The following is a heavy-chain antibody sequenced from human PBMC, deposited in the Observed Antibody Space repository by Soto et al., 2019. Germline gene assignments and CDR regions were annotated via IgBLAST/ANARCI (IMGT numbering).Heavy chain of an antibody. D-gene: IGHD2-21*01. J-gene: IGHJ4*02. V-gene: IGHV1-69*02. CDR1: GGTFNTYT. CDR2: FIPILDMA. CDR3: AITYCRDNSCPRDFDF. Sequence: QVQVVQSGAEVKKPESSVKVSCKPSGGTFNTYTVNWVRLAPGHGLEWMGRFIPILDMANYAQKFQDRVTIPADRSTFTADMELTSLTSDATAVYYCAITYCRDNSCPRDFDFWGPGTRVTVSS.